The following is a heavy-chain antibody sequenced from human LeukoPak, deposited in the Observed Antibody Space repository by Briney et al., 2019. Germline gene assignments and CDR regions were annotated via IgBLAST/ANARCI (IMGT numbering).Heavy chain of an antibody. Sequence: GASVKVSCKASGYTFTRYYMHWVRQAPGQGLEWMGIINPSDDSITYAQKFQGRVTMTRDTSTSAVYMALSSLRSDDTAVYYRARGDCSSTNCYSSGVQRVYYYGMDVWGQGTTVTVSS. CDR3: ARGDCSSTNCYSSGVQRVYYYGMDV. CDR1: GYTFTRYY. V-gene: IGHV1-46*01. D-gene: IGHD2-2*01. J-gene: IGHJ6*02. CDR2: INPSDDSI.